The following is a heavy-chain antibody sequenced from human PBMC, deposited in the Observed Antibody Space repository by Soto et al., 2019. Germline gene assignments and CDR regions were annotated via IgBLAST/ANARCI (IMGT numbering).Heavy chain of an antibody. V-gene: IGHV3-33*08. CDR1: GFPFSTYG. J-gene: IGHJ3*02. D-gene: IGHD1-1*01. Sequence: QVQLVESGGGVVQPGTSLRLSCAVSGFPFSTYGFHWVRQPPGKGLEWVAVIVSDGSAKYHADSVEGRFTISRDNSKDTLSLQMNSLRAEDTAVYYCARDDAFGNENGFDIWGQGTMVTVSS. CDR2: IVSDGSAK. CDR3: ARDDAFGNENGFDI.